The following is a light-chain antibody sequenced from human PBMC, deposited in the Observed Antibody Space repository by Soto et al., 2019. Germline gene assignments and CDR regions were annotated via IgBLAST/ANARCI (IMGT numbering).Light chain of an antibody. CDR1: QGISSY. Sequence: DIQLTQSPSFLSASVGDRVTITCRASQGISSYLVRYQQKPGKAPKLLIYAASTLQSGVPSRFSGSGSGTAFTLTISSLQPEDFATYYCQQLNRYPFTFGPGTKVDIK. CDR3: QQLNRYPFT. V-gene: IGKV1-9*01. CDR2: AAS. J-gene: IGKJ3*01.